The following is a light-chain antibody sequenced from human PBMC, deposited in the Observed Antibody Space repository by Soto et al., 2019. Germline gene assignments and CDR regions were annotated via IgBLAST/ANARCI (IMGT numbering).Light chain of an antibody. CDR2: GAS. J-gene: IGKJ4*01. V-gene: IGKV3-15*01. CDR1: QSVSSN. Sequence: DIVMTQSPATLSVSPGDRATLSCRASQSVSSNLAWYQQKPGQAPRLLIYGASTRATGIPARFSGSGSGTEFTLTISSLQSEDFAVYYCQQYNNWPLTFGGGTAVEIK. CDR3: QQYNNWPLT.